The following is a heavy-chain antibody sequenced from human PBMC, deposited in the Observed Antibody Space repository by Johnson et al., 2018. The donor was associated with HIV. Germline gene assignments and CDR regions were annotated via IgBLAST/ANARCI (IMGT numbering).Heavy chain of an antibody. V-gene: IGHV3-66*03. CDR3: AKDEEGYCSGGSCYANAFDI. CDR2: IYSGGST. Sequence: VQLVESGGGLIQPGGSLRLSCAASGFTVSSNYMSWVRQAPGKGLEWVSVIYSGGSTYYADSVKGRFAISRDNSKNTLYLQMNSLRAEDTAVDYWAKDEEGYCSGGSCYANAFDIWGQGTMVTVSS. J-gene: IGHJ3*02. CDR1: GFTVSSNY. D-gene: IGHD2-15*01.